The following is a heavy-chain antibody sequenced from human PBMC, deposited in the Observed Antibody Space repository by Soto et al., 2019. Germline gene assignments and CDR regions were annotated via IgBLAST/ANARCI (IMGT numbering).Heavy chain of an antibody. Sequence: QLQLEESGPGLVKPSQTLSLTCAVSGGPISNGGYYWSWIRQHPGKGLEWIGSIYFSGSTYYNPSLKSRVTISVATPKNQFSLKLSSVTAADTAVYYCARDSHSQQPNHRCGGGYMDVWGKGTTVTVSS. D-gene: IGHD3-16*01. V-gene: IGHV4-31*11. CDR1: GGPISNGGYY. CDR2: IYFSGST. J-gene: IGHJ6*03. CDR3: ARDSHSQQPNHRCGGGYMDV.